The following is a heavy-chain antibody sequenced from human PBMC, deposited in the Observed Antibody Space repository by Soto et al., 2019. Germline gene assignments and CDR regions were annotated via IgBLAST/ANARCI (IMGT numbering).Heavy chain of an antibody. CDR3: ARDYFDSSDYTTNWFDP. V-gene: IGHV4-39*01. CDR2: RYDDEST. D-gene: IGHD3-22*01. J-gene: IGHJ5*02. Sequence: PSETLSLTCTVSGDSIRNRNYYWGWIRQPPGKGLEWIVSRYDDESTFYNPSLKRRVTVSTDTSKNQFSLKVTSVTAADTALYYCARDYFDSSDYTTNWFDPWGQGTLVTVSS. CDR1: GDSIRNRNYY.